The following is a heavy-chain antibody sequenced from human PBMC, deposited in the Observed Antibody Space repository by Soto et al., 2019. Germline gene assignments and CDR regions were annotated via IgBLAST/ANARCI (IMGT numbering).Heavy chain of an antibody. Sequence: PGGSLRLSCAVSGFTFDSYAMHWVRQAPGKGLEWVALISFDGDNTYEADSVKGRFTISRDNARNTLSLQMNSLRLEDTAVYYCERDLGLLSLADWGRGTLVTVSS. J-gene: IGHJ4*02. D-gene: IGHD6-19*01. CDR2: ISFDGDNT. CDR1: GFTFDSYA. CDR3: ERDLGLLSLAD. V-gene: IGHV3-30-3*01.